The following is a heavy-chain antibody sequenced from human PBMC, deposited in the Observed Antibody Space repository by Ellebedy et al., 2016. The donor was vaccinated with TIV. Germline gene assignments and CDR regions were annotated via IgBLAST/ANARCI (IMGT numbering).Heavy chain of an antibody. J-gene: IGHJ5*02. CDR2: ISALDNT. CDR1: GFTFSSYS. D-gene: IGHD3-9*01. CDR3: ASRAASTGYFDWLLST. V-gene: IGHV3-21*01. Sequence: GGSLRLXXAASGFTFSSYSMNWVRQAPGKGLEWVSCISALDNTYYAESVKGRFTISRDNAKNSVYLQMNSLRPEDTAVYYCASRAASTGYFDWLLSTWGQGALVTVSS.